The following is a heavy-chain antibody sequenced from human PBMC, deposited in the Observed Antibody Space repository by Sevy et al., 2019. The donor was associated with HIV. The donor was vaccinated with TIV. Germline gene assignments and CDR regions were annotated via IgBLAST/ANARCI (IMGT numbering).Heavy chain of an antibody. V-gene: IGHV1-58*01. CDR2: IVVGSGNT. CDR1: GFTFTSSA. Sequence: ASVKVSCKASGFTFTSSAVQWVRQARGQRLEWIGWIVVGSGNTNYAQTFQERVTITRDMSTSTAYMELSSLRSEDTAVYYCAADGGKNFYVWGSYRFSIDYYYYYGMDVWGQGTTVTVSS. D-gene: IGHD3-16*02. J-gene: IGHJ6*02. CDR3: AADGGKNFYVWGSYRFSIDYYYYYGMDV.